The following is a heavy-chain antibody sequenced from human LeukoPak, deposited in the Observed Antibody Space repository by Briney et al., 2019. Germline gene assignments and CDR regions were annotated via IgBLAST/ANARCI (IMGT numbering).Heavy chain of an antibody. V-gene: IGHV4-59*08. CDR2: IYSVGTT. Sequence: SETLSLTCTVSGGSISSYYWSWIRQPPGKGLEWIGYIYSVGTTSYSPSLKSRVTISVDTSKNQFSLRLTSVTAADTAVYYCARQLQWLASPDYWGQGTLVTVSS. J-gene: IGHJ4*02. CDR1: GGSISSYY. D-gene: IGHD6-19*01. CDR3: ARQLQWLASPDY.